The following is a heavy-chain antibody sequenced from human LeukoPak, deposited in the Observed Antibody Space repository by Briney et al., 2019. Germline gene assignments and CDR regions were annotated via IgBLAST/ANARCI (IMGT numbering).Heavy chain of an antibody. J-gene: IGHJ4*02. Sequence: SETLSLTWTVSGGSISSGSYYWSWIRQPAGKGLEWIGRIYTSGSTNYNPSLKSRVTISVDTSKNHFSLKLSSVTAADTAVYYCARALLVTSFDYWGQGTLVTVSS. CDR3: ARALLVTSFDY. CDR2: IYTSGST. V-gene: IGHV4-61*02. CDR1: GGSISSGSYY. D-gene: IGHD2-8*02.